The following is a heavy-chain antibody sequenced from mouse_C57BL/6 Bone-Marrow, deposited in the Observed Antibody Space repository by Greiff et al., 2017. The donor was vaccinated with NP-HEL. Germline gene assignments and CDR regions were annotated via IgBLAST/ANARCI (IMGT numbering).Heavy chain of an antibody. Sequence: VQLQQSGAELVRPGASVKLSCKASGYTFTDYYINWVKQRPGQGLEWIARIYPGSGNTYYNEKFKGKATLTAEKSSSTAYMQLSSLTSEDSAVYFCARRYYGWGQGTLVTVSA. CDR2: IYPGSGNT. CDR3: ARRYYG. J-gene: IGHJ3*01. V-gene: IGHV1-76*01. D-gene: IGHD1-1*01. CDR1: GYTFTDYY.